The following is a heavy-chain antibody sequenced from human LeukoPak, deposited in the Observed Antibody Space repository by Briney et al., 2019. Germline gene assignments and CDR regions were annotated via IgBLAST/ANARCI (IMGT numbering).Heavy chain of an antibody. D-gene: IGHD3-3*01. Sequence: QPGGSLRLSCAASGFTFSSHAMAWVRQAPGRGLEWVSAIGGRGGSTYYADSVKGRFTISRDNSKNTVYLKMNSLRAEDTAVYYCARDPGVVAFHYFDLWGQGTLVTVSS. CDR1: GFTFSSHA. J-gene: IGHJ4*02. V-gene: IGHV3-23*01. CDR2: IGGRGGST. CDR3: ARDPGVVAFHYFDL.